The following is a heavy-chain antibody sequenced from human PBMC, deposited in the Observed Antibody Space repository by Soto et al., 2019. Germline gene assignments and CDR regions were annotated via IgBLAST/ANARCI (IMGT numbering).Heavy chain of an antibody. Sequence: PGGSLRLSCAASGFTFSSYAMSWVRQAPGKGLEWVSAISGSGGSTYYADSVKGLFTISRDNSKNTLYLQMNSLRAEDTAVYYCAKGQDDYGDYEHFDYWGQGTLVTVSS. J-gene: IGHJ4*02. CDR3: AKGQDDYGDYEHFDY. V-gene: IGHV3-23*01. CDR1: GFTFSSYA. D-gene: IGHD4-17*01. CDR2: ISGSGGST.